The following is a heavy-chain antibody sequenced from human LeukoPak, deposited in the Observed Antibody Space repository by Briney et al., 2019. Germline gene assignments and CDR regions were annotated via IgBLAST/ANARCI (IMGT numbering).Heavy chain of an antibody. V-gene: IGHV3-23*01. J-gene: IGHJ5*02. D-gene: IGHD3-22*01. CDR3: AKDSYYDSSGYYFS. CDR2: ISGSGGST. CDR1: GFTFRGYG. Sequence: GGTLRLSCAASGFTFRGYGMSWVRQAPGKGLEWVSAISGSGGSTYYADSVKGRFTISRDNSKNTLYLQMNSLRAEDTAVYYCAKDSYYDSSGYYFSWGQGTLVTVSS.